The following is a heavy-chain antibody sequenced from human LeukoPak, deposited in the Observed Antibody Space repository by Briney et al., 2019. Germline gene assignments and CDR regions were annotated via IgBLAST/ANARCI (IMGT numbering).Heavy chain of an antibody. D-gene: IGHD3-22*01. J-gene: IGHJ4*02. V-gene: IGHV3-21*01. CDR3: AREVSEGFDY. CDR1: GFTFSGYS. Sequence: PGGSLRLSCTASGFTFSGYSMNWIRQAPGKGLEWVSSFGTRSTSVYHAGSVKGRFAISRDNAKNSLYLQMNSLRAEDTALYYCAREVSEGFDYWGQGTLVTVSS. CDR2: FGTRSTSV.